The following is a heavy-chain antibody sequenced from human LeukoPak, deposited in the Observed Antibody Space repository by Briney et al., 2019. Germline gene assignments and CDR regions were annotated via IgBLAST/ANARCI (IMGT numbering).Heavy chain of an antibody. V-gene: IGHV3-43*02. J-gene: IGHJ4*02. CDR2: VSGDGDTT. D-gene: IGHD2/OR15-2a*01. CDR1: GFNFRDFS. Sequence: GGSLRLSCAASGFNFRDFSMHWVRQVPGKGLEWVSLVSGDGDTTHYADSVGGRFTISRDNNKNSLFLQMNSLRVEDTAFYYCAKGNNSLSFNFDYWGQGALVTVSS. CDR3: AKGNNSLSFNFDY.